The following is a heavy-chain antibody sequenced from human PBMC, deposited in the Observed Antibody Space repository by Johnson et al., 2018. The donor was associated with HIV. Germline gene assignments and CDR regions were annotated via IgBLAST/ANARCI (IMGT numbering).Heavy chain of an antibody. V-gene: IGHV3-NL1*01. D-gene: IGHD1-26*01. J-gene: IGHJ3*02. CDR3: ARDRGLWERNGAGAFDI. Sequence: QVQLVESGGGVVQPGGSLRLSCAASGFTFSSYGMHWVRQAPGKGLEWVASISGSGSARYYADSVTGRFTISRDNSKNTLYLQMGSLRAEDMAVYYCARDRGLWERNGAGAFDIWGQGTMVTVSS. CDR1: GFTFSSYG. CDR2: ISGSGSAR.